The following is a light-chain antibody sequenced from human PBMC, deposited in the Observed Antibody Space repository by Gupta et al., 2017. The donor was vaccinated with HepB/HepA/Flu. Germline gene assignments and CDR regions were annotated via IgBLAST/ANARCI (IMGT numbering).Light chain of an antibody. CDR1: QHVDDR. J-gene: IGKJ2*01. Sequence: DIQVTQSPPTLSASVGDRVTITCRASQHVDDRLAWYQQTPGKAPKLLIYEASTLGSGVPSRFSGSGSGTQFTLTISSLQPDDFATYYCQPYRSYSPYTFVRGTKLEIK. CDR3: QPYRSYSPYT. V-gene: IGKV1-5*03. CDR2: EAS.